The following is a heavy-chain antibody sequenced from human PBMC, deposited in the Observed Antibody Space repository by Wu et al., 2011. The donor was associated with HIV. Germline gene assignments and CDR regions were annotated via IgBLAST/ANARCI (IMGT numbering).Heavy chain of an antibody. V-gene: IGHV1-2*02. Sequence: QVQLVQSGAEVKKPGASVKVSCTASGYTFTAHYVHWVRHAPGQGLEWMGWIDPNSGDTRSLQKFQGRVTMTRDASINTAYMELSRLTSDDTAVYFCASYGYCSSTNCKRGXFDVWGQGTMVTVSS. D-gene: IGHD2-2*03. CDR3: ASYGYCSSTNCKRGXFDV. CDR2: IDPNSGDT. J-gene: IGHJ3*01. CDR1: GYTFTAHY.